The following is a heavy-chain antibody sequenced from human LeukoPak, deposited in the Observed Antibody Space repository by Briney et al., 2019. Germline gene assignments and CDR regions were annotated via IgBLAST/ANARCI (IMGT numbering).Heavy chain of an antibody. CDR3: ARGSGSYFPFDS. V-gene: IGHV4-59*01. CDR1: GVSISSNY. CDR2: VYYSGTT. Sequence: PSETLSLTCTVSGVSISSNYWNWIRQPPGKGLEWIGYVYYSGTTNYNPSLKSRVTITVDTSKNQFSLKVTSVTVADTAVYYCARGSGSYFPFDSWGQGTLVTVSS. D-gene: IGHD6-19*01. J-gene: IGHJ4*02.